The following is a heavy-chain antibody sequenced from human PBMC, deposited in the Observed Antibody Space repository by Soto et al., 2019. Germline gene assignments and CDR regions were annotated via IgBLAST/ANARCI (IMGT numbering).Heavy chain of an antibody. V-gene: IGHV3-53*01. D-gene: IGHD5-12*01. CDR3: ARDRGGYDRLYYYHGMDV. Sequence: PGGSLRLSCVASGLTVSHNYMAWVRQAPEMGLEWVSILYTEGTTYYADSVKGRFTISRDNAKNSLYLQMSSLRAEDTAVYYCARDRGGYDRLYYYHGMDVWGQGTTVTVSS. CDR1: GLTVSHNY. J-gene: IGHJ6*02. CDR2: LYTEGTT.